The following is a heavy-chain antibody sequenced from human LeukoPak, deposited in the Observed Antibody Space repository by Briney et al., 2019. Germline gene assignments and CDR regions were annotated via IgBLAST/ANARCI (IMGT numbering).Heavy chain of an antibody. CDR2: IYPGDSDT. CDR1: GYSFTSYW. J-gene: IGHJ4*02. V-gene: IGHV5-51*01. D-gene: IGHD6-13*01. CDR3: ARLVAHSSSWYLDY. Sequence: GESLKISCKGSGYSFTSYWIGWVRQMPGKGLEWMGIIYPGDSDTKYSPSFQGQVTISADKSISTAYLQWSSLKASDTALYFCARLVAHSSSWYLDYWGQGTLVTVSS.